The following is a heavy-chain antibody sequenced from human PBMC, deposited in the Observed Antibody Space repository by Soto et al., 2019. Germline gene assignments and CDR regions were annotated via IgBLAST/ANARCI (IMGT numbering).Heavy chain of an antibody. CDR2: ISGSGGST. V-gene: IGHV3-23*01. CDR3: AKDSDGFGELLELSHFDY. CDR1: GFTFSSYA. Sequence: GGSLRLSCAASGFTFSSYAMSWVRQAPGKGLEWVSAISGSGGSTYYADSVKGRFTISRDNSKNTLYLQMNSLRAEDTAVYYCAKDSDGFGELLELSHFDYWGQGTLVTVSS. D-gene: IGHD3-10*01. J-gene: IGHJ4*02.